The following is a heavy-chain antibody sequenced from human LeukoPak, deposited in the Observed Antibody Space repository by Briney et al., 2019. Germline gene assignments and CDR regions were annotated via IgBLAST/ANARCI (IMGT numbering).Heavy chain of an antibody. Sequence: SSYYWGWIRQPPGKGLEWVGLSRTKGDGYSTEYAASVKGRFSISRDESKNSVYLQMNSLKAEDTAVYFCAREYFYGMDVWGQGTTVTVSS. CDR1: SSYY. CDR2: SRTKGDGYST. V-gene: IGHV3-72*01. J-gene: IGHJ6*02. CDR3: AREYFYGMDV.